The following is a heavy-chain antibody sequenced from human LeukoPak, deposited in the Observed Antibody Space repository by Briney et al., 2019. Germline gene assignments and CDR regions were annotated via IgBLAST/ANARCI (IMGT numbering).Heavy chain of an antibody. J-gene: IGHJ5*02. Sequence: GASVKVSCKVSGYTLTELSMRWVRQAPGKGLEWMGGFDPEDGETIYAQKFQGRVTMTEDTSTDTAYMELSSLRSEDTAVYYCATIGPRYDVSYAWFDPWGQGTLVTVSS. CDR1: GYTLTELS. CDR3: ATIGPRYDVSYAWFDP. CDR2: FDPEDGET. D-gene: IGHD3-16*01. V-gene: IGHV1-24*01.